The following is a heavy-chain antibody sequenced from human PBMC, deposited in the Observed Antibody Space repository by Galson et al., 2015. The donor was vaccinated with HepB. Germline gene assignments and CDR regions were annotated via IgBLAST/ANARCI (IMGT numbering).Heavy chain of an antibody. J-gene: IGHJ4*02. CDR2: IKSKTDGGTT. Sequence: SLRLSCAASGFTFSNAWMSWVRQAPGKGLEWVGRIKSKTDGGTTDYAAPVKGRFTISRDDSKNTLYLQMNSLKTEDTAVYYCTTDLHDSSGYYPYFDYWGQGTLVTVSS. D-gene: IGHD3-22*01. CDR3: TTDLHDSSGYYPYFDY. CDR1: GFTFSNAW. V-gene: IGHV3-15*01.